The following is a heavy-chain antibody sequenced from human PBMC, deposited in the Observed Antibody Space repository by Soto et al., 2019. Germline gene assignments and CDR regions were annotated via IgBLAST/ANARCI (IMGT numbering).Heavy chain of an antibody. CDR2: IKQDGSEK. D-gene: IGHD4-17*01. J-gene: IGHJ6*02. V-gene: IGHV3-7*01. CDR1: GFTFSSYW. CDR3: ARDFRNGGYLYYYYGMDV. Sequence: QPVGSLRLSCAASGFTFSSYWMSWVRQAPGKGLEWVANIKQDGSEKYYVDSVKGRLTISRDNAKNSLYLQMNSLRAEDTAVYYCARDFRNGGYLYYYYGMDVWGQGTTVTVSS.